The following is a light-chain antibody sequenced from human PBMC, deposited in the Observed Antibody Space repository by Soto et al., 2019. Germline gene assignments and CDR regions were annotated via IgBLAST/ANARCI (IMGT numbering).Light chain of an antibody. J-gene: IGKJ1*01. CDR3: QQYGSSPRT. CDR2: GAS. Sequence: DIVLTQSPGTLSLSPGERATLSCRASQSVSSTSLAWYQQKPGQAPSLLIYGASSRATGIPERFSGSGSGTDFTLTINRLEPEDFAMYYCQQYGSSPRTFGQGTKVDIK. CDR1: QSVSSTS. V-gene: IGKV3-20*01.